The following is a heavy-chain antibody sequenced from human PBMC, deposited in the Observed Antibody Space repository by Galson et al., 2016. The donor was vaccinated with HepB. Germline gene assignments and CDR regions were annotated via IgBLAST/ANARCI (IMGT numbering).Heavy chain of an antibody. Sequence: SLRLSCAASGLTFSPYGMHWVRQAPGKGLEWVALISYDGSNKQYADSVKGRFTISRDKSKNTLSLQMNSLRAEDTAVYHCAKASYFHDRSGSRGAFEIWGQGTIVTVSS. CDR3: AKASYFHDRSGSRGAFEI. CDR1: GLTFSPYG. V-gene: IGHV3-30*18. CDR2: ISYDGSNK. D-gene: IGHD3-22*01. J-gene: IGHJ3*02.